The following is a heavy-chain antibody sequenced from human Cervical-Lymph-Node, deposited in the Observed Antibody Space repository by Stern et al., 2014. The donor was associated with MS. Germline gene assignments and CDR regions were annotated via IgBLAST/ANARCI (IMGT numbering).Heavy chain of an antibody. D-gene: IGHD2-15*01. CDR2: ISWSSGKI. J-gene: IGHJ6*02. CDR3: ARAIGFCSGGNCEPYYYYGIDV. V-gene: IGHV3-9*01. CDR1: GFRFDDYA. Sequence: EVHLVGSGGDLVQPGRSLRLSCAASGFRFDDYAMYWVRQAPGKGLEWVSGISWSSGKIGYADSVKGRFTISRDNVKNSLFLQMNSLRSEDTASYYCARAIGFCSGGNCEPYYYYGIDVWGQGTRVTVSS.